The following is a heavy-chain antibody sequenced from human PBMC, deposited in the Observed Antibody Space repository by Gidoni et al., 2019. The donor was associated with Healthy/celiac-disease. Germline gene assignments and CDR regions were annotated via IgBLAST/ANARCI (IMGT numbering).Heavy chain of an antibody. V-gene: IGHV3-21*01. Sequence: EVQLVESGGGLVKPGGSLRLSCAASGFTFSSYIMNWVRQAPGKGLEWVSSISSSSSYIYYADSVKGRFTISRDNAKNSLYLQMNSLRAEDTAVYYCARDRYYQYSSSWNYYYGMDVWGQGTTVTVSS. CDR3: ARDRYYQYSSSWNYYYGMDV. D-gene: IGHD6-13*01. CDR1: GFTFSSYI. CDR2: ISSSSSYI. J-gene: IGHJ6*02.